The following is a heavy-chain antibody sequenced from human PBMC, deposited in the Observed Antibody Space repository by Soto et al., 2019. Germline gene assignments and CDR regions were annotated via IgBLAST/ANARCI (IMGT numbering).Heavy chain of an antibody. CDR3: AREFGWLVRSMVDY. Sequence: VAVISYDGSNKYYADSVKGRFTISRDNSKNTLYLQMNSLRAEDTAVYYCAREFGWLVRSMVDYWGQGTLVTVSS. CDR2: ISYDGSNK. J-gene: IGHJ4*02. D-gene: IGHD6-19*01. V-gene: IGHV3-30-3*01.